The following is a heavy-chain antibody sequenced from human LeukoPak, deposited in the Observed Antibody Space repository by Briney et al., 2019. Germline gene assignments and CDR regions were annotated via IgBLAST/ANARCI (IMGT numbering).Heavy chain of an antibody. D-gene: IGHD3-10*01. CDR3: ARDLEGYHYGSGNYPQ. CDR2: INPNSGAT. V-gene: IGHV1-2*02. J-gene: IGHJ4*02. Sequence: ASVKVSCKASGYTFTGYYVHWVRQAPGQGLEWMGLINPNSGATNYAQKFQGRVTMTRDTSISTAYMELSSLTSDDTAVYYCARDLEGYHYGSGNYPQWGQGTLVTVSS. CDR1: GYTFTGYY.